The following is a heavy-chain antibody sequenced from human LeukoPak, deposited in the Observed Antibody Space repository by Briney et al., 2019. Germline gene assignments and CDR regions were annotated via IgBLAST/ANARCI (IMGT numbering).Heavy chain of an antibody. CDR3: AKEGAITMVRGVMTN. D-gene: IGHD3-10*01. V-gene: IGHV1-46*01. CDR2: INPSGGST. Sequence: ASVKVSCKASGYTFTSYYMHWVRQAAGQGLAWMGLINPSGGSTSYAQKFQCRVTMTRNTSISTVYMELSSLRSEDTAVYYYAKEGAITMVRGVMTNWGQGTLVTVSS. J-gene: IGHJ4*01. CDR1: GYTFTSYY.